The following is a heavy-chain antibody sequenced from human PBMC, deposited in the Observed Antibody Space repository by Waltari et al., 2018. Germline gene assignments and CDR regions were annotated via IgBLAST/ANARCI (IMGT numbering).Heavy chain of an antibody. Sequence: QLQLQESGPGLVKPSENLSLTCTVSGGSISSSSYYWGWIRQPPGKGREWIGSIYYSGSTYSNPSLTSRVTISVDTSKNQFSLKRSSVTAAEAAVYYCARLPSSGSPFDYWGQGTLVTVSS. V-gene: IGHV4-39*01. J-gene: IGHJ4*02. CDR1: GGSISSSSYY. D-gene: IGHD1-26*01. CDR2: IYYSGST. CDR3: ARLPSSGSPFDY.